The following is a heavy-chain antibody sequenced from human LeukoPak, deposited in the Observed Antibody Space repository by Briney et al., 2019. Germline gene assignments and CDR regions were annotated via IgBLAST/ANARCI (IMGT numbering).Heavy chain of an antibody. D-gene: IGHD3-22*01. CDR2: INHSGGT. Sequence: TSETLSLTCAVYGGSFSGYYWSWIRQPPGKGLEWIGEINHSGGTNYNPSLKSRVTISVDTSKNQFSLKLSSVTAADTAVYYCAREGDYYDTSGTLDYWGQGTLVTVSS. V-gene: IGHV4-34*01. J-gene: IGHJ4*02. CDR3: AREGDYYDTSGTLDY. CDR1: GGSFSGYY.